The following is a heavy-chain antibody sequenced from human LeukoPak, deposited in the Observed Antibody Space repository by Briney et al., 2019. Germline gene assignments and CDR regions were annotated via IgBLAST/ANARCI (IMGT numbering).Heavy chain of an antibody. Sequence: GGSLRLSCAASGFTFDDYGMSWVRQAPGKGLEWVSAISGSGGSTYYADSVKGRFTISRDNSKNTLYLQMNSLRAEDTAVYYCAKNEGRYFDWLPVNLYYFDYWGQGTLATVSS. V-gene: IGHV3-23*01. CDR1: GFTFDDYG. J-gene: IGHJ4*02. CDR3: AKNEGRYFDWLPVNLYYFDY. D-gene: IGHD3-9*01. CDR2: ISGSGGST.